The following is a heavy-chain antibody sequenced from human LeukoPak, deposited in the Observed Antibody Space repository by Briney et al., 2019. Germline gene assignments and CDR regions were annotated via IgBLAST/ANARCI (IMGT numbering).Heavy chain of an antibody. CDR3: ARAGSGSGWYFDY. Sequence: ASVKVSCEASGYDFTSVGITWVRRAPGQGLEWMGWISPYNGNTRYAQKLQGRVTMTTDTSTTTAYMELRGLRFDDTAVYYCARAGSGSGWYFDYWGQGTLVTVSS. D-gene: IGHD6-19*01. CDR2: ISPYNGNT. CDR1: GYDFTSVG. J-gene: IGHJ4*02. V-gene: IGHV1-18*01.